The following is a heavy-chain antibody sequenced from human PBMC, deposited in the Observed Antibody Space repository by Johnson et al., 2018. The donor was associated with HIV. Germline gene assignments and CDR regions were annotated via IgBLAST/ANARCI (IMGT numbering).Heavy chain of an antibody. CDR1: GFTVSSNY. CDR3: ARALRWPNAFDI. V-gene: IGHV3-11*04. D-gene: IGHD4-23*01. Sequence: QVQLVESGGGLIQPGGSLRLSCAASGFTVSSNYMNWVRQAPGKGLEWVSYIRSSGSTIYYADSVKGRFTISRDNAKNSLYLQMSSLRAEDTTIYYCARALRWPNAFDIWGQGTLVTVS. CDR2: IRSSGSTI. J-gene: IGHJ3*02.